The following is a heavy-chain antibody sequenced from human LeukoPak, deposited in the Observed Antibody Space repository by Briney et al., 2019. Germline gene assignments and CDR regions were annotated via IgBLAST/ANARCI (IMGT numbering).Heavy chain of an antibody. D-gene: IGHD2-15*01. V-gene: IGHV4-30-4*01. CDR1: GGSISSGDYY. CDR2: IYYSGST. CDR3: ARDEIVVDAFDI. J-gene: IGHJ3*02. Sequence: SETLSLTCTVSGGSISSGDYYWRWIRQPPGKGLEWIGYIYYSGSTYYNPSLKSRVTISVDTSKNQFSLKLSSVTAADTAVYYCARDEIVVDAFDIWGQGTMVTVSS.